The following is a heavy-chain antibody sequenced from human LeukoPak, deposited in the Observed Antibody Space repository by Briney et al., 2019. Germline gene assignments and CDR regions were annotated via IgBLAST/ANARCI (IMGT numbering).Heavy chain of an antibody. CDR1: GYTFTSYG. J-gene: IGHJ6*03. D-gene: IGHD3-3*01. CDR2: ISAYNGNT. CDR3: ARGFWSGYWNYYYYYMDG. V-gene: IGHV1-18*01. Sequence: ASVKVSCKASGYTFTSYGISWVRQAPGQGLEWMGCISAYNGNTNYAQKLQGRVTMTTDTSTSTAYMELRSLRSDDTAVYYCARGFWSGYWNYYYYYMDGWGKGITVTVSS.